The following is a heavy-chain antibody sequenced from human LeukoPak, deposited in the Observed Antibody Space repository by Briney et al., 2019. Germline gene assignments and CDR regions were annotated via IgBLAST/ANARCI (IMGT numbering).Heavy chain of an antibody. Sequence: SETLSLTCTVSGGSISSYYWSWIRQPPGKGLEWIGYIYYSGSTNYNPSLKSRVTISVDTSKNQFSLKLSSVTAADTAVYYCARYCSGGSCYSGMDVWGQGTTVTVSS. J-gene: IGHJ6*02. CDR1: GGSISSYY. V-gene: IGHV4-59*08. CDR2: IYYSGST. D-gene: IGHD2-15*01. CDR3: ARYCSGGSCYSGMDV.